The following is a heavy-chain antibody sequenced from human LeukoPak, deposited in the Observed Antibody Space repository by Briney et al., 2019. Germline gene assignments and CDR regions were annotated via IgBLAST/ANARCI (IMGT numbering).Heavy chain of an antibody. D-gene: IGHD2-8*02. V-gene: IGHV3-48*01. CDR3: ARDHWSPPSY. Sequence: GGSLRLSCVASGFTFSSCSLNWVRQAPGKGLEWVSYIGVSSSLVRYADSVKGRFTISRDNAKNSLYLQMDSLRAEDTAMYYCARDHWSPPSYWGQGTLVTVSS. J-gene: IGHJ4*02. CDR1: GFTFSSCS. CDR2: IGVSSSLV.